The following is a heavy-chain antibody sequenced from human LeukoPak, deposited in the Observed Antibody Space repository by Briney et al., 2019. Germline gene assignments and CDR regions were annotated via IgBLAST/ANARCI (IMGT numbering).Heavy chain of an antibody. V-gene: IGHV3-53*01. Sequence: PGGSLRLSCAASGFTFSSYEMNWVRQAPGKGLEWVSVIYSGGSTYYADSVKGRFTISRDNSKNTLYLQMNSLRAEDTAVYYCARESGYYDSSGYYYDYFQHWGQGTLVTVSS. CDR2: IYSGGST. CDR3: ARESGYYDSSGYYYDYFQH. CDR1: GFTFSSYE. D-gene: IGHD3-22*01. J-gene: IGHJ1*01.